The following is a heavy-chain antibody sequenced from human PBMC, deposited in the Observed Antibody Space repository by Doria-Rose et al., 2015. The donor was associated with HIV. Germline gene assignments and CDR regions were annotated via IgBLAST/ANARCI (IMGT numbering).Heavy chain of an antibody. D-gene: IGHD6-13*01. CDR3: ARIKSSRWYHKYYFDF. Sequence: VTLKESGPVLVKPTATLTLTCTVSGVSLSSPGMGVSWIRQPPGKALEWLANIFSDDERSYTPSLKSRLTITRGTSKSQVVLTMTDMDPVDTATYYCARIKSSRWYHKYYFDFWGQGTLVIVSA. V-gene: IGHV2-26*01. J-gene: IGHJ4*02. CDR2: IFSDDER. CDR1: GVSLSSPGMG.